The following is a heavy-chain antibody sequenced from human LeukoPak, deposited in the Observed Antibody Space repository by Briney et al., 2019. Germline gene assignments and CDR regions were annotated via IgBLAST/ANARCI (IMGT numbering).Heavy chain of an antibody. CDR3: ASLTIGSGEGNY. J-gene: IGHJ4*02. D-gene: IGHD3-3*01. CDR2: TNSNSGGT. CDR1: GYTXTVYY. V-gene: IGHV1-2*02. Sequence: ASVTVSCKASGYTXTVYYMHWVRQAPGQGLEWMGWTNSNSGGTRYAQKFQGRVTLTRDTSISRASMELSGLRSDDTAVYYCASLTIGSGEGNYWGQGTLVTVSS.